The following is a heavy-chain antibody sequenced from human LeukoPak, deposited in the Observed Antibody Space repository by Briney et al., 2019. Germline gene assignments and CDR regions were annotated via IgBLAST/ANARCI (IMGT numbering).Heavy chain of an antibody. J-gene: IGHJ3*02. V-gene: IGHV1-69*04. D-gene: IGHD3-10*01. CDR1: GGTFSSYA. Sequence: VASVKVSCKASGGTFSSYAISWVRQAPGQGLEWMGRIIPILGIANYAQKFQGRVTITADKSTSTAYMELSSLRSEDTAVYNCARDDAQKAMVRGDDIWGQGTMVTVSS. CDR2: IIPILGIA. CDR3: ARDDAQKAMVRGDDI.